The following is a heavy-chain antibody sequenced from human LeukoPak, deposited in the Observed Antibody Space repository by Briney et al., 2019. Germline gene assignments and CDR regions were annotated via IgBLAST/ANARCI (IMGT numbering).Heavy chain of an antibody. J-gene: IGHJ6*02. CDR3: ASSKYSTLMDV. Sequence: SETLSLTCTVSGGSISSYYWSWIRQPPGKGLEWIGYIYYSGSTNYNPSLKCRVTISVDTSKNQFSLKLSSVTAADTAVYYCASSKYSTLMDVWGQGTTVTVSS. CDR1: GGSISSYY. CDR2: IYYSGST. V-gene: IGHV4-59*01. D-gene: IGHD6-6*01.